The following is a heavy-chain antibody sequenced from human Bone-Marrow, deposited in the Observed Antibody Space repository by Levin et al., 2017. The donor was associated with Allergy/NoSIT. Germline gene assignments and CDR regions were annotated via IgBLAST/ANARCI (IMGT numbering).Heavy chain of an antibody. Sequence: PGGSLRLSCAVSGFTFSNYGMHWVRQAPGKGLEWVALISYDGSDKDYADSVKGRFTISRDSSKNTLYLQMNSLRAEDTAVYYCAKLPPWLVLTAPFDYWGQGTLVTVSS. CDR1: GFTFSNYG. J-gene: IGHJ4*02. V-gene: IGHV3-30*18. CDR2: ISYDGSDK. D-gene: IGHD6-19*01. CDR3: AKLPPWLVLTAPFDY.